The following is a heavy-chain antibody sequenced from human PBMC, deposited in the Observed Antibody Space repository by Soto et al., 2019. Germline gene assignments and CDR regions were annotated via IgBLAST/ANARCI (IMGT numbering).Heavy chain of an antibody. Sequence: VQLVESGGGVVQPGRSLRLSCAASGFTINSYVMHWVRQSPGKGLEWVAVISYDGTNKDYVDSVKGRFTISRDISKNTVYLQMNSLRPEDTAVYYCAIFIVIQPEATFPWGQGTLVTVSS. J-gene: IGHJ5*02. CDR3: AIFIVIQPEATFP. CDR1: GFTINSYV. CDR2: ISYDGTNK. D-gene: IGHD5-18*01. V-gene: IGHV3-30*03.